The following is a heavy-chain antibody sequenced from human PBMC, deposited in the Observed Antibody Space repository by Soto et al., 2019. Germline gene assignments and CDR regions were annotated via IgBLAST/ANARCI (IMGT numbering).Heavy chain of an antibody. J-gene: IGHJ5*02. CDR1: GGSFSGYY. D-gene: IGHD2-15*01. Sequence: SETLSLTCAVYGGSFSGYYWSWIRQPPGKGLEWIGEINHSGSTNYNPSLKSRVTISVDTSKNQFSLKLSSVTAADTAVYYCARVLRWGGGIPSRGWFDPWGQGTLVTVSS. V-gene: IGHV4-34*01. CDR3: ARVLRWGGGIPSRGWFDP. CDR2: INHSGST.